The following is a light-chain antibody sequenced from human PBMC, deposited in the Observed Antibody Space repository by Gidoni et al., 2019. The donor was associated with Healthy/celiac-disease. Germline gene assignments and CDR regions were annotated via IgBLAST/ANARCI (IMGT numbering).Light chain of an antibody. V-gene: IGKV1-33*01. J-gene: IGKJ2*02. CDR1: QDISNY. Sequence: DIQMTKSPSSLSASVGDRVTITCQASQDISNYLHWYQQKPGKAPKLLIYDASNLETGVPSRFSGSGSGTDFTFTISSLQPEDIATYYWQQYDNLPRTFGQGTKLEIK. CDR2: DAS. CDR3: QQYDNLPRT.